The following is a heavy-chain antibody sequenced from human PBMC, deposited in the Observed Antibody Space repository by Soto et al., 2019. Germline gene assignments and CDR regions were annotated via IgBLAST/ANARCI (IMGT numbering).Heavy chain of an antibody. CDR3: ARDSREIGVGKGPRSYGMDV. Sequence: QVQLVQSGGEVKKPGASVKVSCKASGYSSINFGINWVRQAPGQGLEWMGWVNTYSGHTKNAQKFQGRVIMTTDKSTNTVYMEVRSQRSDDTAVYCCARDSREIGVGKGPRSYGMDVWGQGTTVTVSS. CDR2: VNTYSGHT. J-gene: IGHJ6*02. D-gene: IGHD1-26*01. CDR1: GYSSINFG. V-gene: IGHV1-18*01.